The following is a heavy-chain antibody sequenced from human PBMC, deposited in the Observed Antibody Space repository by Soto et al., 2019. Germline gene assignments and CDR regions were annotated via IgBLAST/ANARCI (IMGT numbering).Heavy chain of an antibody. CDR3: AHRRGVVTPYDW. V-gene: IGHV2-5*01. CDR2: IYWNDDK. J-gene: IGHJ4*02. Sequence: QITLKESGPPLVKPTQTLTLTCTFSGFSLSTSGVGVGWIRQPPGKALEWLALIYWNDDKRYSPSLKSRLTITKDTSKNQVVLTMTNMDPVDTATYYCAHRRGVVTPYDWWGQGTLVTVSS. CDR1: GFSLSTSGVG. D-gene: IGHD2-8*01.